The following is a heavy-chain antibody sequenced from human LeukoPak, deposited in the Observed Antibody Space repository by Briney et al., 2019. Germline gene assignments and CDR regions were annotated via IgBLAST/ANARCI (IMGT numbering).Heavy chain of an antibody. Sequence: GGSLRLSCAASGFTFSSYEMNWVRQAPGKGLEWVSYISSSGSTIYYADSVKGRFTISRDNAKNSLYLQMNSLRAEDTALYYCARDRNGGNTYYFDYWGQGTLVTVSS. J-gene: IGHJ4*02. CDR3: ARDRNGGNTYYFDY. V-gene: IGHV3-48*03. D-gene: IGHD4-23*01. CDR2: ISSSGSTI. CDR1: GFTFSSYE.